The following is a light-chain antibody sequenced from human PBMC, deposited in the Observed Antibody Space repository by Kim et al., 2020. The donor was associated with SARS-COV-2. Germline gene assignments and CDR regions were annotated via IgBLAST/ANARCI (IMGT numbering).Light chain of an antibody. CDR2: GAS. Sequence: EIVMTQSLATLSVSPGERATLSCRASQSVSSNLAWYRQKPGQAPRLLIYGASTRATGIPARFSGSGSGTEFTLTISSLQSEDFAVYHCQQYNNWPYTFGQGTKLEIK. CDR3: QQYNNWPYT. V-gene: IGKV3-15*01. CDR1: QSVSSN. J-gene: IGKJ2*01.